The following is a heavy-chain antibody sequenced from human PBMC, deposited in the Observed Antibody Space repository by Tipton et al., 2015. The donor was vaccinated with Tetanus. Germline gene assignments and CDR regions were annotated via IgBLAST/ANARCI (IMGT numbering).Heavy chain of an antibody. J-gene: IGHJ4*02. D-gene: IGHD1-1*01. CDR2: INYSGTT. V-gene: IGHV4-34*01. CDR3: ARAPYNSPGKYYFDY. Sequence: TLSLTCAVYGGSFSGYYWNWIRQPPGKGLEWIGEINYSGTTNYNPSLKSRVTMSVDTSKNQLSLKLTSVTAADTAVYYCARAPYNSPGKYYFDYWGQGILVTVSS. CDR1: GGSFSGYY.